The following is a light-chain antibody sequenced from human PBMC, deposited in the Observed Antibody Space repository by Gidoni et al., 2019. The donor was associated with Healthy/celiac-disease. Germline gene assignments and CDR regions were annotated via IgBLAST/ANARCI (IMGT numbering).Light chain of an antibody. J-gene: IGKJ4*01. CDR3: QQRRNWPT. Sequence: EIVLTQSPATLSLSPGARATLSCRASKSVSSYLAWYQQKPGQAPRLLIYDASNRATCIPARFSGSGSGIDFLRTISSLEPEDFAVYYCQQRRNWPTVGGGTKVEIK. CDR1: KSVSSY. CDR2: DAS. V-gene: IGKV3-11*01.